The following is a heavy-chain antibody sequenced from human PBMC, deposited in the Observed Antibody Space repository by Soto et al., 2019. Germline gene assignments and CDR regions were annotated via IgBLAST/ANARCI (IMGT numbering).Heavy chain of an antibody. CDR3: AGRRDGSGRLDY. CDR1: GGSISSSNW. V-gene: IGHV4-4*02. CDR2: IYHSGST. D-gene: IGHD3-10*01. Sequence: SETLSLTCAVSGGSISSSNWWSWVRQPTGKGLEWIGEIYHSGSTNYNPSLKSRVTISVDKSKNQFSLKPSSVTAADTAVYYCAGRRDGSGRLDYWGQGTLVTVSS. J-gene: IGHJ4*02.